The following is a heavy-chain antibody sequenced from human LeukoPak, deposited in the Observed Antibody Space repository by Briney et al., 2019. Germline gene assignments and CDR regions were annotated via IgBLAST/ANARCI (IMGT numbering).Heavy chain of an antibody. CDR1: GGSINSYY. D-gene: IGHD3-22*01. V-gene: IGHV4-59*01. J-gene: IGHJ4*02. CDR3: ARNYDSSGYTAFGY. Sequence: SETLSLTCTVSGGSINSYYWSWIRQPPGKGLEWIGHIYYSGSTNYNPSLKSRVTISVDTSKSQFSLNLSSVTAADTAVYYCARNYDSSGYTAFGYWGRGTLLTVSS. CDR2: IYYSGST.